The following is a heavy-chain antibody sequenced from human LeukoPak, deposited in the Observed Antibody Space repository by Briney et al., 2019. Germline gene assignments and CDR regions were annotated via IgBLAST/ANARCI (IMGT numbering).Heavy chain of an antibody. CDR3: ARAMGGYSSSWYDY. Sequence: GGSLRLSCAASGFTFSSYGMHWVRQAPGKGLEWVAVIWYDGSNKYYADSVKGRFTISRDNSKNTLYLQMNSLRAEDTAVYYCARAMGGYSSSWYDYWGQGTLVTVSS. CDR2: IWYDGSNK. V-gene: IGHV3-33*01. CDR1: GFTFSSYG. J-gene: IGHJ4*02. D-gene: IGHD6-13*01.